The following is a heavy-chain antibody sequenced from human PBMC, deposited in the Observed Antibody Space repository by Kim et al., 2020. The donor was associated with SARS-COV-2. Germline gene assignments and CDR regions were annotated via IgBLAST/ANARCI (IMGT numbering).Heavy chain of an antibody. CDR3: ERAPAGYGILTGYYHTSGFDY. Sequence: WETLSLTCTVSGGSIRSYYWSRIRQPPGKGLEWIGYIYYTGNTYYNPSLKSRITISLDTSKNQFSLKLSSVTAADTAVYYCERAPAGYGILTGYYHTSGFDYWGQGTLGSVSS. D-gene: IGHD3-9*01. CDR2: IYYTGNT. J-gene: IGHJ4*02. V-gene: IGHV4-59*01. CDR1: GGSIRSYY.